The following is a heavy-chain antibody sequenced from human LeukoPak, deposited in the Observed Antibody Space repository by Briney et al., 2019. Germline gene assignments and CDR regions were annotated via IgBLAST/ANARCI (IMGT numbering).Heavy chain of an antibody. CDR2: ISSSSSYI. J-gene: IGHJ3*02. V-gene: IGHV3-21*01. Sequence: GGSLRPSCAASGFTFSSYSMNWVRQAPGKGLEWVSSISSSSSYIYYADSVKGRFTISRDNAKNSLYLQMNSLRAEDTAVYYCARDQALDAFDIWGQGQWSPSLQ. CDR1: GFTFSSYS. CDR3: ARDQALDAFDI.